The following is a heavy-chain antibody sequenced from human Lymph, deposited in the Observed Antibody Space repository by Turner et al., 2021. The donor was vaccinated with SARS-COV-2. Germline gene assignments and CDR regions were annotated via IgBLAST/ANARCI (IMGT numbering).Heavy chain of an antibody. J-gene: IGHJ6*02. CDR3: ARDLMEVGGMDV. CDR2: IDRGGST. D-gene: IGHD3-3*01. V-gene: IGHV3-53*01. Sequence: EVQLVEAGGGLTQPGGSIRLSCSATGLTVSSTYMSWVRHAPGKGREWVSVIDRGGSTYYAVSVKGRFTISRDNSKNTLYLQMNSLRAEDTAVYYCARDLMEVGGMDVWGQGTTVTVSS. CDR1: GLTVSSTY.